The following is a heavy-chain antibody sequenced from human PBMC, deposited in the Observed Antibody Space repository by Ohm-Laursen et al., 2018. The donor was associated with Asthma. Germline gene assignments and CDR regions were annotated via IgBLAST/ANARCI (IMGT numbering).Heavy chain of an antibody. V-gene: IGHV3-15*01. CDR2: IKSKTEGGTT. D-gene: IGHD3-22*01. Sequence: SLRLSCAASGFTFSNAWMGWVRQAPGKGLEWVGRIKSKTEGGTTDYAAPVKGRFTISRDDSKNTLDLQMNSLKTEDTAVYYCTTDHSPHITTIVVGTESDYWGQGTLVTVSS. J-gene: IGHJ4*02. CDR1: GFTFSNAW. CDR3: TTDHSPHITTIVVGTESDY.